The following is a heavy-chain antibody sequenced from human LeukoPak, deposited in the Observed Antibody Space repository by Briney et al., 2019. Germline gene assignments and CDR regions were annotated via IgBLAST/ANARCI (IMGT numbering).Heavy chain of an antibody. CDR2: IWYDGSNK. V-gene: IGHV3-33*06. D-gene: IGHD1-26*01. CDR1: GFTFSSYG. Sequence: PGRSLRLSCAASGFTFSSYGMHWVRQAPGKGLEWVAVIWYDGSNKYYADSVKGRFTISRDISKNTLYLQVNSLRAEDTAVYYCAKELSGSSYFDYWGQGTLVTVSS. J-gene: IGHJ4*02. CDR3: AKELSGSSYFDY.